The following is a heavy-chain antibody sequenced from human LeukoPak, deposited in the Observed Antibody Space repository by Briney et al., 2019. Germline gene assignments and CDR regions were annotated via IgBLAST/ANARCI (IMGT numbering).Heavy chain of an antibody. V-gene: IGHV3-48*03. CDR3: ARDYRCGGDCYNWFDP. Sequence: GGSLRLSCAASGFTFSSYEMNWVRQAPGKGLEWVSYISSSGSTIYYADSVKGRFTISRDNAKNSLYLQMNSLRAEDTAVYYCARDYRCGGDCYNWFDPWGQGTLVTVSS. J-gene: IGHJ5*02. CDR2: ISSSGSTI. CDR1: GFTFSSYE. D-gene: IGHD2-21*02.